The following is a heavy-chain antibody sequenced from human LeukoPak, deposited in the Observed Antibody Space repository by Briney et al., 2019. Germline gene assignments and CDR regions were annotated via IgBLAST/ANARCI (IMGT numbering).Heavy chain of an antibody. V-gene: IGHV4-39*01. J-gene: IGHJ3*02. Sequence: SETLSLTCTVSGGSISSSSYYWGWIRQPPGKGLEWIGSNYYSGSTYYNPSLKSRVTISVDTSKNQFSLKLSSVTAADTAVYYCARLQLVVVAAFDIWGQGTMVTVSS. CDR3: ARLQLVVVAAFDI. CDR1: GGSISSSSYY. D-gene: IGHD6-6*01. CDR2: NYYSGST.